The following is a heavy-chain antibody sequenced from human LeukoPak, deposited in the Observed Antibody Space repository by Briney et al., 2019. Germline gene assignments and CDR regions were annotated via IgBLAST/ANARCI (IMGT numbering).Heavy chain of an antibody. D-gene: IGHD7-27*01. CDR2: IYVGGSP. V-gene: IGHV4-4*07. J-gene: IGHJ4*02. CDR1: GGSISSYY. CDR3: VRDEDYWGSPH. Sequence: SETLSLTCTVSGGSISSYYWSWIRQPAGKGLEWIGRIYVGGSPNYNPSLEGRLTISIDMSKNQFSLRLNSVTAADTATYFCVRDEDYWGSPHWGQGILVSVSS.